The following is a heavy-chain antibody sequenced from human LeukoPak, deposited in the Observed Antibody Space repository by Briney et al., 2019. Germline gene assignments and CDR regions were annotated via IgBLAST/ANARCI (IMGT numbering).Heavy chain of an antibody. Sequence: TSETLSLTCTVSGGSISSGYYWGGIRQHPGKGLEWIGYMYYSGTTYYNPSLKSRLTISIDTSKNQFSLKLSSVTAADTAVYYCARATVTIRSAKWYFDYWGQGTLVTVSS. D-gene: IGHD4-17*01. J-gene: IGHJ4*02. CDR1: GGSISSGYY. CDR3: ARATVTIRSAKWYFDY. CDR2: MYYSGTT. V-gene: IGHV4-31*03.